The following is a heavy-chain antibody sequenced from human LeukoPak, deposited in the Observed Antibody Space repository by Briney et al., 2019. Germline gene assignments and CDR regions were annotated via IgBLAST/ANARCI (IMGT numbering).Heavy chain of an antibody. D-gene: IGHD6-19*01. J-gene: IGHJ4*02. Sequence: GASVKLSCKASGYTFTSYDINWVRQATGQGLEWMGWMNPNSGNTGYAQKFQGRVTITRNTSISTAYMELSSLRSEDTAVYYCARGTAVAGTDYWGKGTLVTVSS. V-gene: IGHV1-8*03. CDR2: MNPNSGNT. CDR3: ARGTAVAGTDY. CDR1: GYTFTSYD.